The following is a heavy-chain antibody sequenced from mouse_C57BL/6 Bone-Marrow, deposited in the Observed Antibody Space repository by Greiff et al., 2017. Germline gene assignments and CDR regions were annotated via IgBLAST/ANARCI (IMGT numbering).Heavy chain of an antibody. Sequence: EVQLQQSGPELVKPGASVKISCKASGYTFTDYYMNWVKQSHGKSLEWIGDINPNNGGTSYNQKFKGKATLTVDKSSSTAYMELRSLTSEDSAVYYCARGGGIYYYGSSYDWFAYWGQGTLVTVSA. D-gene: IGHD1-1*01. CDR1: GYTFTDYY. V-gene: IGHV1-26*01. CDR3: ARGGGIYYYGSSYDWFAY. J-gene: IGHJ3*01. CDR2: INPNNGGT.